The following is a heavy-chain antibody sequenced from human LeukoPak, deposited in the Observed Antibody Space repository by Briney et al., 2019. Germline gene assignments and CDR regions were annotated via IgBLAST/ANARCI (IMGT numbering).Heavy chain of an antibody. D-gene: IGHD3-3*01. CDR2: IMSKTDGETT. CDR3: TTDVLDRDFWSGGGWSDP. V-gene: IGHV3-15*01. J-gene: IGHJ5*02. Sequence: GGSLRLSCAASGFTFSNAWLTWVRQAPGKGLEWVSRIMSKTDGETTDYAAPVEGRFTISRDDSKNTLYLQMNSLKTEDTAVYYCTTDVLDRDFWSGGGWSDPWGQGTLVTVSS. CDR1: GFTFSNAW.